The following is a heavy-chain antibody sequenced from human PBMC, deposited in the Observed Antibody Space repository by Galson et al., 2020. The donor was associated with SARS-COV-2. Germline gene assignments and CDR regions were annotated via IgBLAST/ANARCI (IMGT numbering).Heavy chain of an antibody. Sequence: SGPTLVKPTETLTLTCTVSGFSLSNPRMGVSWIRQPPGKALEWLAHIFSNDEKSYNTSLKSRLAISKDTSKSQVVLTMTNIDPVDTATYYCARRTSGYYYGLDVWGQGTTVTVSS. CDR2: IFSNDEK. CDR1: GFSLSNPRMG. CDR3: ARRTSGYYYGLDV. J-gene: IGHJ6*02. D-gene: IGHD6-19*01. V-gene: IGHV2-26*01.